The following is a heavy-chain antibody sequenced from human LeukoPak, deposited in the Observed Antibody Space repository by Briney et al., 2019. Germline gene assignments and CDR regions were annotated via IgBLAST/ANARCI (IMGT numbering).Heavy chain of an antibody. CDR3: ARESGWGLPHAFDF. D-gene: IGHD3-10*01. J-gene: IGHJ3*01. CDR1: GFTFSSYA. CDR2: ISYDGKNE. V-gene: IGHV3-30*03. Sequence: GGSLRLSCAASGFTFSSYAMSWVRQAPGKGLEWVAVISYDGKNEYYTDSVKGRFTISRDNAKNTLYLQMNSLRAEDTAVYYCARESGWGLPHAFDFWGQGTMITVSS.